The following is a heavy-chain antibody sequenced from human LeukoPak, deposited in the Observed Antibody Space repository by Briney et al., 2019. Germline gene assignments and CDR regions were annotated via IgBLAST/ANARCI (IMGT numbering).Heavy chain of an antibody. CDR3: ARDLWDH. Sequence: GGSLRLSCAASGFTFSTYTMIWVRQAPGKGLEWVSSITSAGNFIYYADSLRGRFTVSRDNAKNSLYLQMNRLRAEDTAMYYCARDLWDHWGQGTLVTVSS. J-gene: IGHJ4*02. CDR1: GFTFSTYT. CDR2: ITSAGNFI. V-gene: IGHV3-21*01.